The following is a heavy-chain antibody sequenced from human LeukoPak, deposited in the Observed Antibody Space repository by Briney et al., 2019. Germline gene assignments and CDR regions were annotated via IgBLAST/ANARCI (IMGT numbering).Heavy chain of an antibody. CDR3: ARRAGSSSSGHFDY. V-gene: IGHV3-7*02. D-gene: IGHD6-6*01. J-gene: IGHJ4*02. CDR2: IKQDGSEK. Sequence: PGGSLRLSCAASGFTFSSYWMSWVRQATGKGLEWVANIKQDGSEKYYVDSVKGRFTISRDNAKNSLYLQMNSLRAEDTAVYYCARRAGSSSSGHFDYWGQGTLVTVSS. CDR1: GFTFSSYW.